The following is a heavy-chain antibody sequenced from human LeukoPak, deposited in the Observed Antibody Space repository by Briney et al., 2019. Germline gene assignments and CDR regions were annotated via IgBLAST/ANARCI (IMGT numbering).Heavy chain of an antibody. CDR3: ARQGIAARGPTYYYYYYYMDV. Sequence: PSETLSLTCAVYGGSFSGYYWSWIRPPPGKGLEWIGKINHSGSTNHNPSLKSRVTISVDTSKNQFSLKLSSVTAADTAVYYCARQGIAARGPTYYYYYYYMDVWGQGTLVTVSS. CDR2: INHSGST. J-gene: IGHJ6*03. CDR1: GGSFSGYY. D-gene: IGHD6-6*01. V-gene: IGHV4-34*01.